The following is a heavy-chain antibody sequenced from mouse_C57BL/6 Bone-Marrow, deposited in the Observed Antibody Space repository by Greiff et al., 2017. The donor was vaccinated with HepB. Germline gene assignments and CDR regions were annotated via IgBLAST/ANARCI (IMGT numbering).Heavy chain of an antibody. CDR2: ILPGSGST. D-gene: IGHD1-1*01. V-gene: IGHV1-9*01. Sequence: QVQLQQSGAELMKPGASVKLSCKATGYTFTGYWIEWVKQRPGHGLEWIGEILPGSGSTNYNEKFKGKATFTADTSSNTAYMQLSSLTTEDSAIYYCARIRDYYGSSYDWYFDVWGTGTTVTVSS. CDR1: GYTFTGYW. CDR3: ARIRDYYGSSYDWYFDV. J-gene: IGHJ1*03.